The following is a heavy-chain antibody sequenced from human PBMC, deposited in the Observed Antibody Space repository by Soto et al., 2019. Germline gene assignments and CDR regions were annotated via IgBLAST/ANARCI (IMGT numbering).Heavy chain of an antibody. CDR2: ISAYNGNT. CDR1: GYTFTSYG. D-gene: IGHD2-8*01. V-gene: IGHV1-18*01. CDR3: ARESGYCTNGVCYRALFY. J-gene: IGHJ4*02. Sequence: ASVKVSCKASGYTFTSYGISWVRQAPGQGLEWMGWISAYNGNTNYAQKLQGRVTMTTDTSTSTAYMELRSLRSDDTAVYYCARESGYCTNGVCYRALFYWGQGTLVTVSS.